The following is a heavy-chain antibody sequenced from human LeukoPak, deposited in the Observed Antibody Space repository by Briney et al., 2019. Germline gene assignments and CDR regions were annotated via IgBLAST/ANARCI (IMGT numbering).Heavy chain of an antibody. J-gene: IGHJ4*02. D-gene: IGHD7-27*01. CDR2: IKTDGSLI. Sequence: PGGSLRLSCAASGFTFSSYAMSWVRQAPGKGLEWVANIKTDGSLIYYVDSVKGRFTISRDNAKNSLYLQMNSLRVEDTAVYYCVRDLNWETYWGQGTLVSVSS. CDR3: VRDLNWETY. CDR1: GFTFSSYA. V-gene: IGHV3-7*01.